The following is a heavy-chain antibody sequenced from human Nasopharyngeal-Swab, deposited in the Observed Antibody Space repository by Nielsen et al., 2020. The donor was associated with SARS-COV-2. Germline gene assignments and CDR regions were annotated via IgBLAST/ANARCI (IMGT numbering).Heavy chain of an antibody. CDR1: GGSISRGGYY. Sequence: LRLSCTVSGGSISRGGYYWSWIRQHPGKGLEWIGYIYYSGSTYYNPSLKSRVTISVDTSKNQFSLKLSSVTAADTAVYYCARGLTTVTTLEYFDLWGRGTLVTVSS. V-gene: IGHV4-31*03. CDR2: IYYSGST. D-gene: IGHD4-17*01. CDR3: ARGLTTVTTLEYFDL. J-gene: IGHJ2*01.